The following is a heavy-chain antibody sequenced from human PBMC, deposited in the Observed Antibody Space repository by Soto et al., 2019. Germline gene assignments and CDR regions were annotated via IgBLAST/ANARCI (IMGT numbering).Heavy chain of an antibody. CDR2: IKQDGSEK. V-gene: IGHV3-7*03. Sequence: EVQLVESGGSLVQPGGSLRLSCAASGFTFGSYWMTWVSQAPGKGLEWVANIKQDGSEKYYVDSVKGRFIISRDNAKNSLFLQMSSLRVDDTAMYYCARDPRGHYSFDSWGQGTLVTVSS. D-gene: IGHD2-21*01. CDR3: ARDPRGHYSFDS. CDR1: GFTFGSYW. J-gene: IGHJ5*01.